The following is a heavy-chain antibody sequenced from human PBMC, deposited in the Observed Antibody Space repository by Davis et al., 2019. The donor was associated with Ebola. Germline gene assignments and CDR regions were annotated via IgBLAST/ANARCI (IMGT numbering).Heavy chain of an antibody. CDR1: GFTFGSFW. CDR3: ARGPHYSSAWPSSGMDV. J-gene: IGHJ6*04. D-gene: IGHD6-19*01. Sequence: GESLKISCAASGFTFGSFWMSWVRQAPGRGLEWVANIYRDGNEKYYVDSVKGRFTISRDNTKNSLYLQMNYLRAEDTAVYFCARGPHYSSAWPSSGMDVWGKGTTVTVSS. CDR2: IYRDGNEK. V-gene: IGHV3-7*03.